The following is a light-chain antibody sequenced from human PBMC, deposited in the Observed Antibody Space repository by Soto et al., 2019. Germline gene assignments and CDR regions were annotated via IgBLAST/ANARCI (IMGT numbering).Light chain of an antibody. CDR3: QQYHDWVT. V-gene: IGKV4-1*01. J-gene: IGKJ4*01. CDR2: WAS. CDR1: HSVISSSNNNNY. Sequence: DIVLTESPDSLAVSLFSTSPSNXGHRHSVISSSNNNNYLAWYQQKPGQPPKLLIYWASTRESGVPARFSGSGSGTEFTLAISYLRPEDSAVYFCQQYHDWVTFGGGTKVDI.